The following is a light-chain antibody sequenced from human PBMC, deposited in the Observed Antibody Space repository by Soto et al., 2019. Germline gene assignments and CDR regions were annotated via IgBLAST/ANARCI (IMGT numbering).Light chain of an antibody. CDR3: QQADSFPWT. J-gene: IGKJ1*01. CDR2: SAS. Sequence: RVTQSPSSVAASVGDRVTITCQTSKDISPSVAWYQQKPGKAPNLLIFSASALHRGVPPRFSGSGSGTAFNLTVSSLQPEDFAIYYCQQADSFPWTFGQGTKVDIK. CDR1: KDISPS. V-gene: IGKV1D-12*01.